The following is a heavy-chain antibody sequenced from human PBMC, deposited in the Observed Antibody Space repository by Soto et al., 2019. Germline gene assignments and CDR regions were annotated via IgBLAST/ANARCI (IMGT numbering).Heavy chain of an antibody. V-gene: IGHV1-8*01. J-gene: IGHJ5*02. Sequence: ASVKVSCKASGYTFTSYDINWVRQATGQGLAWMGWMNPNSGNTGDAQKFQGRVTMTRDTSISPAYIELRSLRSEDTAVYFCARAGPSVNWFDPWGQGALVTVSS. CDR3: ARAGPSVNWFDP. CDR2: MNPNSGNT. CDR1: GYTFTSYD. D-gene: IGHD2-8*01.